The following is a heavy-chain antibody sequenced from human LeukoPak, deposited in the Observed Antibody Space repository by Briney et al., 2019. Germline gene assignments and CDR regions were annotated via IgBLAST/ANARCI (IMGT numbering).Heavy chain of an antibody. CDR3: VKTPVESPIDY. CDR2: ISGSGGST. J-gene: IGHJ4*02. V-gene: IGHV3-23*01. D-gene: IGHD5-24*01. Sequence: WVSAISGSGGSTYYADSVKGRFTISRDNSKNTLYLQTNSLRAEDTAVYYCVKTPVESPIDYWGQGTLVTVSS.